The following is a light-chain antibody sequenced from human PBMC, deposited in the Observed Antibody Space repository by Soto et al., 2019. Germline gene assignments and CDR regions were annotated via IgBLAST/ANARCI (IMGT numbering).Light chain of an antibody. CDR1: SSNLGSNT. J-gene: IGLJ3*02. Sequence: QSVLPQPPSASGTPGQRVPLSCSGSSSNLGSNTVNWYQQLPGPAPKLLIYSNTQRPSGVPDRFSGSKSGTSASLAISGLQSEDEADYYCAAWEDSLNGLVVGGGTKLTVL. CDR3: AAWEDSLNGLV. V-gene: IGLV1-44*01. CDR2: SNT.